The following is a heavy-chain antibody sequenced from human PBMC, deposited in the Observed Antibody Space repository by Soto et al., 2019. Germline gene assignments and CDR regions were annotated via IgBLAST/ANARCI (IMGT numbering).Heavy chain of an antibody. V-gene: IGHV3-74*01. CDR2: IKSDGSGT. CDR3: ARGDGGHYGGNGDLGRH. CDR1: GFTFSSYW. Sequence: EVQLVESGGGLVQPGESLTLSCAASGFTFSSYWMHWVRQAPGKGLVWVSRIKSDGSGTYYADSVKGRLTISRDNARNTLYLQMNSLRVEATAVDFCARGDGGHYGGNGDLGRHWGQGTLVTVSS. D-gene: IGHD3-10*01. J-gene: IGHJ4*02.